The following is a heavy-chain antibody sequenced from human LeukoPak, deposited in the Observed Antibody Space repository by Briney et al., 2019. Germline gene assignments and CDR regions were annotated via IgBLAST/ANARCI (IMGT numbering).Heavy chain of an antibody. CDR1: GYSISSGYY. Sequence: SETLSLTCAVSGYSISSGYYWGWIRQPPGKGLEWIGSIYHSGSTYYNPSLKSRVTISGDTSKNQFSLKLSSVTAADTAVYYCARRLRKTFDAFDIWGQGTMVTVSS. CDR3: ARRLRKTFDAFDI. V-gene: IGHV4-38-2*01. D-gene: IGHD4-17*01. CDR2: IYHSGST. J-gene: IGHJ3*02.